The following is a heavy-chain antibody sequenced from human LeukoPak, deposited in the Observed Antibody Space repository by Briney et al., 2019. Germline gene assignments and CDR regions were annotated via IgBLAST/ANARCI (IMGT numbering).Heavy chain of an antibody. CDR1: GYTLTELS. Sequence: SVKVSCKVSGYTLTELSMHWVRQAPGQGLEWMGGIIPIFGTANYAQKFQGRVTITADESTSTAYMELSSLRSEDTAVYYCARIRSEGSGYLYYFDYWGQGTLVTVSS. D-gene: IGHD3-22*01. CDR2: IIPIFGTA. J-gene: IGHJ4*02. V-gene: IGHV1-69*13. CDR3: ARIRSEGSGYLYYFDY.